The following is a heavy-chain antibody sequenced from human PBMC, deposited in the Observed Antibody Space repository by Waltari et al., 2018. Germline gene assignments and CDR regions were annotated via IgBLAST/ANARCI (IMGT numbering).Heavy chain of an antibody. D-gene: IGHD6-13*01. CDR3: ARGGSSSWYIDY. CDR1: GFTFSSYD. V-gene: IGHV3-13*01. CDR2: IGTAGDT. J-gene: IGHJ4*02. Sequence: EVQLVESGGGLVQPGGSLRLSCAASGFTFSSYDMHWVRQATGKGLEWVSAIGTAGDTYYPGSVKGRFTNSRENAKNSLYLQMNSLRAGDTAVYYCARGGSSSWYIDYWGQGTLVTVSS.